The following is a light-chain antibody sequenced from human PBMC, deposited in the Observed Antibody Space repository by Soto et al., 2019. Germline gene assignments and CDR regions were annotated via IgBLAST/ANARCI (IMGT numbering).Light chain of an antibody. CDR2: WAS. CDR3: QQYYSTTIT. J-gene: IGKJ5*01. V-gene: IGKV4-1*01. Sequence: DIVMTQSPDSLALSLGEEAIINCKSSQAVFYSPNNYNYLDWYQQTKGKPPKXLIYWASTRESGVPERLRGSGYGTDLTLTIDSMQAEDVAVYYCQQYYSTTITFGHGTRLEIK. CDR1: QAVFYSPNNYNY.